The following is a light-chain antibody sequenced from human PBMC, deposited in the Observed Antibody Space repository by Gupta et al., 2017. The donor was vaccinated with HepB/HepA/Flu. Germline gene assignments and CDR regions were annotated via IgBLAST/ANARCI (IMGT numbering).Light chain of an antibody. V-gene: IGLV2-14*01. CDR3: SSYTSSSTPSLYV. J-gene: IGLJ1*01. Sequence: QSALTQPASVSGSPGQSITISCTGTSSDVGGYNYVSWYHQHPGKAPKLMIYDVSNRPSGVSNRFSGSKSGNTASLTISGLQAEDEADYYCSSYTSSSTPSLYVFGTGTKVTVL. CDR1: SSDVGGYNY. CDR2: DVS.